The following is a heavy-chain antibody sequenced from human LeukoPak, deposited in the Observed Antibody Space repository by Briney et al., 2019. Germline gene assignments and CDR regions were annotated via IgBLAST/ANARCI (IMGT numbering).Heavy chain of an antibody. CDR3: ARDLGDSGSH. D-gene: IGHD1-26*01. CDR2: IIPIFGTA. CDR1: GYTFTSYY. J-gene: IGHJ4*02. V-gene: IGHV1-69*13. Sequence: SVKVSCKASGYTFTSYYMHWVRQAPGQGLEWMGGIIPIFGTANYAQKFQGRVTITADESTSTAYMELSSLRSEDTAVYYCARDLGDSGSHWGQGTLVTVSS.